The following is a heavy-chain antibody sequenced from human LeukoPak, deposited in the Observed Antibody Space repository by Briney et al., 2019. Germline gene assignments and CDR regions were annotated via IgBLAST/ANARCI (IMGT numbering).Heavy chain of an antibody. Sequence: PGGSLRLSCAASGFTFDAFGMTWVRQAPGQGLEWVSSISSSSSDTSYADSVKGRFTISRDNAKNSLYLQMNSLRAEDTAVYYCARVPGGLEWADFDYWGQGTLVTVSS. J-gene: IGHJ4*02. D-gene: IGHD3-3*01. CDR2: ISSSSSDT. CDR1: GFTFDAFG. CDR3: ARVPGGLEWADFDY. V-gene: IGHV3-21*01.